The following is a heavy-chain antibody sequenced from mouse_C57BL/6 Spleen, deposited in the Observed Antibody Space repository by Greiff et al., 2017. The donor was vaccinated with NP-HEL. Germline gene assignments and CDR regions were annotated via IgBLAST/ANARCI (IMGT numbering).Heavy chain of an antibody. CDR1: GYSITSGYY. CDR2: ISYDGST. J-gene: IGHJ3*01. D-gene: IGHD2-1*01. CDR3: ASPYGNYAWFAY. V-gene: IGHV3-6*01. Sequence: EVQLQESGPGLVKPSQSLSLTCSVTGYSITSGYYWYWIRQFPGNKLEWMGYISYDGSTNYNPSLKNRISITLDTSNNPFFLKLNSLTTEDTATYYCASPYGNYAWFAYWGQGTLVTVSA.